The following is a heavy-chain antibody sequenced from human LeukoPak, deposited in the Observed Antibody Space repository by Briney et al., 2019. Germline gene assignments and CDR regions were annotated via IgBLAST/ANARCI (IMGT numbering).Heavy chain of an antibody. CDR3: ARGGGSSSITMIVVDY. J-gene: IGHJ4*02. CDR1: GYTFTSYY. D-gene: IGHD3-22*01. CDR2: INPSGGST. V-gene: IGHV1-46*01. Sequence: ASVQVSCKASGYTFTSYYMHWVRQAPGQGLEWMGRINPSGGSTSYAQKFQGRVTMTRATSTSTVYMGLSSLRSEDTAVYYCARGGGSSSITMIVVDYCGQGTLVTVSS.